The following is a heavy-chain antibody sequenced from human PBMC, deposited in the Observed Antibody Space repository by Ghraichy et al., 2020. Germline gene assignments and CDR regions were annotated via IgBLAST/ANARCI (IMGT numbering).Heavy chain of an antibody. CDR2: IYTSGIT. J-gene: IGHJ4*02. V-gene: IGHV4-4*09. Sequence: SETLSLTCAVSGASINGYYWSWIRQPPGKGLEWIGYIYTSGITNYNPSLRSRVTTSLDTSKNQVSLTLRSVTAADTAVYYCARHSAYGGNSAFEYWGQGILVTVSS. CDR1: GASINGYY. D-gene: IGHD4-23*01. CDR3: ARHSAYGGNSAFEY.